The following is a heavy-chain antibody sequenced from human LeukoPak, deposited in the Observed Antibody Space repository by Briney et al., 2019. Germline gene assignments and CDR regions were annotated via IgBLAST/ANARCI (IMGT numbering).Heavy chain of an antibody. CDR3: ARDREAACDFWSGYLGGGNWFDP. CDR1: GDSISSGSYY. CDR2: IYTSGST. J-gene: IGHJ5*02. D-gene: IGHD3-3*01. Sequence: PSQTLSLTCTVSGDSISSGSYYWSWIRQPAGKGLEWIGRIYTSGSTNYNPSRKSRVTISVDTSKTQFSLKLSSVTAADTAVYYCARDREAACDFWSGYLGGGNWFDPWGQGTLVTVSS. V-gene: IGHV4-61*02.